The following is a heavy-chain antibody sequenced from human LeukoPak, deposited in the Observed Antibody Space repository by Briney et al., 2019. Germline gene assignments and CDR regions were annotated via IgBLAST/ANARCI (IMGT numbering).Heavy chain of an antibody. CDR3: ARAHIVVVTAMGDAFDI. CDR2: ISSSGSTI. J-gene: IGHJ3*02. D-gene: IGHD2-21*02. CDR1: GFTFSDYY. V-gene: IGHV3-11*01. Sequence: PGGSLRLSCAASGFTFSDYYMSWIRQAPGKGLEWVSYISSSGSTIYYADSVKGRFTISRDNAKNSLYLQMNSLRAVDTAVYYCARAHIVVVTAMGDAFDIWGQGTMVTVSS.